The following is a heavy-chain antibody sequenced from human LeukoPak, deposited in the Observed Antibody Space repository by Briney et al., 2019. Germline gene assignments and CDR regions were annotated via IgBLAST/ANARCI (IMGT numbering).Heavy chain of an antibody. Sequence: ASVKVSCKASGCTFTGYYMHWVRQAPGQGPAWMGWINPNSGGTNYAQKFQGRVTMTRDTSISTAYMELSRLRSDDTAVYYCARDPDDYGDDGWFDPWGQGTLVTVSS. CDR2: INPNSGGT. CDR1: GCTFTGYY. CDR3: ARDPDDYGDDGWFDP. J-gene: IGHJ5*02. D-gene: IGHD4-17*01. V-gene: IGHV1-2*02.